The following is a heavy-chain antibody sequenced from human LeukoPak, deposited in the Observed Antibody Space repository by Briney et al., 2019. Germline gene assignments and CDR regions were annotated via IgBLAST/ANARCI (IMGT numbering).Heavy chain of an antibody. CDR2: ISYDGSNK. CDR3: ARDSGSCRGCAFDI. J-gene: IGHJ3*02. V-gene: IGHV3-30-3*01. Sequence: GGSLRLSCAASGFTFSSYAMHWVRQAPGKGLEWVAVISYDGSNKYYADSVKGRFTISRDNSKNTLYLQMNSLRAEDTAVYYCARDSGSCRGCAFDIWGQGTVDTVSS. CDR1: GFTFSSYA. D-gene: IGHD1-26*01.